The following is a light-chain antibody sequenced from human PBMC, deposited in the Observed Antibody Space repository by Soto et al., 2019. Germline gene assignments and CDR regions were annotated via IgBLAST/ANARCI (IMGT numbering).Light chain of an antibody. CDR3: TSYAGSNSVAL. CDR1: TSDVGGYNY. J-gene: IGLJ2*01. V-gene: IGLV2-8*01. CDR2: EVS. Sequence: QSALTQPPSASGSPGQSVTISCTGTTSDVGGYNYVSWYQQHPGKAPKLMIYEVSKRPSGVPDRFSGSKSGNTASLTVSGLQAEDEADYYCTSYAGSNSVALFGGGTKLTVL.